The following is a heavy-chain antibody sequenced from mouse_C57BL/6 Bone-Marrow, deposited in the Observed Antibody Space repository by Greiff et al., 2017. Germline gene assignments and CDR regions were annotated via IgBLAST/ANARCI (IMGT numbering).Heavy chain of an antibody. CDR2: IFPGSGST. D-gene: IGHD2-4*01. J-gene: IGHJ2*01. CDR1: GYTFTDYY. Sequence: QVQLQQSGPELVKPGASVKISCKASGYTFTDYYINWVKQRPGQGLEWIGWIFPGSGSTYYNEKFKGKATLTVDKSSSTAYMLLSSLNSEDSAVYFCARSGYYDYDGYFDYWGQGTTLTVSS. CDR3: ARSGYYDYDGYFDY. V-gene: IGHV1-75*01.